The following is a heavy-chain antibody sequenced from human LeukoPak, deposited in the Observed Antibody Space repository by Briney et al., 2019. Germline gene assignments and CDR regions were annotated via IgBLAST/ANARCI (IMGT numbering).Heavy chain of an antibody. V-gene: IGHV4-30-2*01. CDR2: IYHSGSP. CDR3: ARDREYSYGRGEVEY. J-gene: IGHJ4*02. D-gene: IGHD5-18*01. CDR1: GGSISSGGYY. Sequence: SETLSLTCTVSGGSISSGGYYWRWIRQPQGKGREGIGYIYHSGSPYYNPSLKSRVTISVDRSTNQFYLKLSSVPAADTAVYYCARDREYSYGRGEVEYWGQGTLVTVSS.